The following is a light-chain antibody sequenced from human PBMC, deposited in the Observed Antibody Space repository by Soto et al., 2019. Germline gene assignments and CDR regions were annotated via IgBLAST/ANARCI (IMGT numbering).Light chain of an antibody. CDR3: QQYNNWPPWT. V-gene: IGKV3-20*01. Sequence: EIVLTQSPGTLSLSPGQRATLSCRASESISRDYLAWYQQRLGQAPRLLIYGASSGATGIPDRFSGSGSGTDFTLTISRLEPEDFAVYYCQQYNNWPPWTFGHGTKVEVK. CDR1: ESISRDY. CDR2: GAS. J-gene: IGKJ1*01.